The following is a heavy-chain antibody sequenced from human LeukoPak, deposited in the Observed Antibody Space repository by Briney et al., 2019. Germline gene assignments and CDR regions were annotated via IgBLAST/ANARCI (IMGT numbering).Heavy chain of an antibody. CDR2: IGTASDA. CDR1: GFAFSDYD. J-gene: IGHJ4*02. D-gene: IGHD3-16*01. V-gene: IGHV3-13*01. CDR3: ARGYVYSYDY. Sequence: GGSLRLSCVASGFAFSDYDMHWVRQAPGKGLEWVSAIGTASDAYYPGTVRGRFTVSRENAKNSLYLQMNSLRAGDTAVYYCARGYVYSYDYWGQGIMVTVSS.